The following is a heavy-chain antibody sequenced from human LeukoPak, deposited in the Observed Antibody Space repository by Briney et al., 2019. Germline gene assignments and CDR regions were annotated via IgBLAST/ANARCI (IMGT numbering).Heavy chain of an antibody. V-gene: IGHV4-31*02. J-gene: IGHJ3*02. CDR2: IYYSGST. D-gene: IGHD3-3*01. CDR1: GFTFSSYS. Sequence: LRLSCAASGFTFSSYSMNWVRQHPGKGLEWIGYIYYSGSTYYNPSLKSRVTISVDTSKNQFSLKLSSVTAADTAVYYCARDLAYYDFWSGYYPDAFDIWGQGTMVTVSS. CDR3: ARDLAYYDFWSGYYPDAFDI.